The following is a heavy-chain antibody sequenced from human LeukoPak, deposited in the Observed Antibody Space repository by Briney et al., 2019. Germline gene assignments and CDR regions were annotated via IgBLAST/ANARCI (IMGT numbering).Heavy chain of an antibody. J-gene: IGHJ6*02. CDR2: ISYDGSNK. V-gene: IGHV3-30*18. D-gene: IGHD2-21*02. CDR1: GFTFSSYG. CDR3: GKDLTAGGLDV. Sequence: GGSLRLSCAASGFTFSSYGMHWVRQAPGKGLEWVAVISYDGSNKYYADSVKGRFTISRDNSKNTLYLQMNSLRPEDTALYYCGKDLTAGGLDVWGQGTTVTVSS.